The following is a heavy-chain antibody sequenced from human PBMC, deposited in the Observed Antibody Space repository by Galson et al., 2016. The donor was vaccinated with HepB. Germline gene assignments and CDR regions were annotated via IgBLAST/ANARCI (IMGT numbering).Heavy chain of an antibody. V-gene: IGHV3-23*01. J-gene: IGHJ4*02. CDR2: ISGSGTNR. D-gene: IGHD3-22*01. CDR3: PRSRSPVISMNYFDS. Sequence: SLRLSCAVSGVXFRXXXMSXVRQAPGQGPEXVAGISGSGTNRDYADSVKGRFIISRDNSKDTLFLQMNSLRTDDTAVFYCPRSRSPVISMNYFDSWGQGIMVAVSS. CDR1: GVXFRXXX.